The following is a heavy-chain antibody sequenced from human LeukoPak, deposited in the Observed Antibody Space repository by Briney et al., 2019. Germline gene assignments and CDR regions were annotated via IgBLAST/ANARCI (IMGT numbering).Heavy chain of an antibody. CDR1: GVSVSSNF. Sequence: GGSLRLSCAASGVSVSSNFMIWVRQAPGKGPEWDSLIYSGGETSYADSVKGRFSISRDNSKNTLYLQMNSLRVEDTAVYYCTRDPPAVAINTYAWGQGTLVTVSS. J-gene: IGHJ5*02. CDR3: TRDPPAVAINTYA. D-gene: IGHD6-13*01. CDR2: IYSGGET. V-gene: IGHV3-66*01.